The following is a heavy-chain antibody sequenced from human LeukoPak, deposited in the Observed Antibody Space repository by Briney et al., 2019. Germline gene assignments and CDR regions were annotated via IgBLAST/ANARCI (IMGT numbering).Heavy chain of an antibody. CDR2: ISSSGST. CDR3: ARAVSWTDYYYYMDV. CDR1: GDSISSGDYY. J-gene: IGHJ6*03. D-gene: IGHD6-13*01. Sequence: SETLSLTCTVSGDSISSGDYYWSWIRQPAGKGLEWIGRISSSGSTNYNPSLKSRVTISVDTSKNQFSLKLSSVTAADTAVYYCARAVSWTDYYYYMDVWGKGTTVTVSS. V-gene: IGHV4-61*02.